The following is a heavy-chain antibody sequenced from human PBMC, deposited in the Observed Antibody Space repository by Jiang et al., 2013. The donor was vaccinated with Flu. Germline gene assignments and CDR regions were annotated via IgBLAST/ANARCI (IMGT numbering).Heavy chain of an antibody. CDR1: GGTFSSYA. D-gene: IGHD1-26*01. Sequence: EVKKPGSSVKVSCKASGGTFSSYAISWVRQAPGQGLEWMGGIIPIFGTANYAQKFQGRVTITADESTSTAYMELNSLRAEDTAVYYCAKGIVGATRSYYYYYGMDVWGQGTTVTVSS. J-gene: IGHJ6*02. CDR3: AKGIVGATRSYYYYYGMDV. CDR2: IIPIFGTA. V-gene: IGHV1-69*01.